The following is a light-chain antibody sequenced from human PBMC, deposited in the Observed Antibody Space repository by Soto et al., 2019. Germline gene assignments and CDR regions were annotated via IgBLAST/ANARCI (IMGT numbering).Light chain of an antibody. CDR1: QSVRSN. J-gene: IGKJ5*01. Sequence: ILMTQFPATLSVFPGERATLSCRASQSVRSNLDWYQQKPGQAPRLLIYDATTRATGIPARFNGSGSGTEFTLSISSLEPEDFAVYYCQQRSNWSITFGQGTRLEIK. CDR2: DAT. V-gene: IGKV3-11*01. CDR3: QQRSNWSIT.